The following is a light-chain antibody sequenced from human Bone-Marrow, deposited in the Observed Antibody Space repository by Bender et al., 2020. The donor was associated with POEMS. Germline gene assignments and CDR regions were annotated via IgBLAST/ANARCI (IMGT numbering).Light chain of an antibody. CDR3: CSYAGSSTWI. CDR2: EVT. J-gene: IGLJ2*01. V-gene: IGLV2-23*02. Sequence: QSALTQPASVSGSLGQSITISCTGTSTDVGGFDYVSWYQQHPGRAPKLIISEVTKRPSGFSNRFSGSKSGSTASLTISGLQAEDEADYYCCSYAGSSTWIFGGGTKVTVL. CDR1: STDVGGFDY.